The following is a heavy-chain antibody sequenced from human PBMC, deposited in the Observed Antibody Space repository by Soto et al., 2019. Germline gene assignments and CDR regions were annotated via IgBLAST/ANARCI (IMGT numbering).Heavy chain of an antibody. J-gene: IGHJ3*02. D-gene: IGHD2-15*01. CDR1: GFTFSSYA. V-gene: IGHV3-64D*08. CDR2: ISSNGGST. Sequence: GGSLRLSCSASGFTFSSYAMHWVRQAPGKGLEYVSAISSNGGSTYYADSVKGRFTISRDNSKNTLYLQMSSLRAEDTAVYYCVKFKPYGGKGVVTDNDAFDIWGQGTMVTVSS. CDR3: VKFKPYGGKGVVTDNDAFDI.